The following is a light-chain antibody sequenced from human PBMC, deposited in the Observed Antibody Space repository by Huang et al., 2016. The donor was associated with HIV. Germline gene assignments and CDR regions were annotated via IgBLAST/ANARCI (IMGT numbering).Light chain of an antibody. V-gene: IGKV3-15*01. Sequence: EIVMTQSPATLSVSPGERATLSCRASQSVTSNLAWYQQKPGQAPRLLIYGASTRATGIPARFSGSGYGTEFTLTISSLQSEDFAVYYCQRYDNWPKFTFGPGTKVDIK. J-gene: IGKJ3*01. CDR2: GAS. CDR1: QSVTSN. CDR3: QRYDNWPKFT.